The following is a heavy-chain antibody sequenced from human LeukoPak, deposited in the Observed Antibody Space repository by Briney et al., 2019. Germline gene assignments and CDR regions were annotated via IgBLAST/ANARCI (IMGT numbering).Heavy chain of an antibody. D-gene: IGHD7-27*01. CDR3: ASRKLGNDY. Sequence: PSETLSLTCTISGGSVSDYYWSWIRQSPGKGLEWIGYIYHTGSTSYSPSLKNRVTISADTSQNQFSLKLSSVTAADTAVYYCASRKLGNDYWGQGTLVTVSS. CDR2: IYHTGST. CDR1: GGSVSDYY. V-gene: IGHV4-59*02. J-gene: IGHJ4*02.